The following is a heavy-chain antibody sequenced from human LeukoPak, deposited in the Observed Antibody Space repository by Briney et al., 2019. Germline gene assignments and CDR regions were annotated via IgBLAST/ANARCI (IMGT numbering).Heavy chain of an antibody. J-gene: IGHJ5*02. CDR3: ARARVGSYSEANWFDP. Sequence: PSETLSLTCSVSGGSINSYYWTWIRQPPGKGLEWIGYIYSSGSTKYNPSLKSRVTITIDTSKNQFSLKLSSVTAADTAVYYCARARVGSYSEANWFDPWGQGTLVTVSS. V-gene: IGHV4-59*01. D-gene: IGHD1-26*01. CDR1: GGSINSYY. CDR2: IYSSGST.